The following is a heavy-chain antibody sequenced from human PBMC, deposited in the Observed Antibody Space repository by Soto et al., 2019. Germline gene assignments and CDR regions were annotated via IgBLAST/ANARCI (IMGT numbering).Heavy chain of an antibody. J-gene: IGHJ4*02. V-gene: IGHV1-69*12. CDR3: ASGVGHNWNYVTPLGY. Sequence: QVQLVQSGAEVKKPGSSVKVSCKASGGTFSSYAISWVRQAPGQGLEWMGGIIPIFGTANYAQKFQGRVTITADEATSTAYMELSSRRSEDTAVYYCASGVGHNWNYVTPLGYWGQGTLVTVSS. D-gene: IGHD1-7*01. CDR2: IIPIFGTA. CDR1: GGTFSSYA.